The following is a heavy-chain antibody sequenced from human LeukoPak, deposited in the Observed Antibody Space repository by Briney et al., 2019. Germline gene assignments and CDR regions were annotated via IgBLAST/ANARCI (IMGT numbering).Heavy chain of an antibody. CDR2: ISYDGGEI. CDR3: ARDKPRGSYDGSIFDS. J-gene: IGHJ4*02. Sequence: GGSLRLSCEVSGFTFSSYSMSWVRQAPGKGLEWVAIISYDGGEIYYVDSVKGRFTLSRDNAKSSVYLQMNSLRAEDAAVYYCARDKPRGSYDGSIFDSWGQGTLVTVSS. V-gene: IGHV3-7*01. D-gene: IGHD3-16*01. CDR1: GFTFSSYS.